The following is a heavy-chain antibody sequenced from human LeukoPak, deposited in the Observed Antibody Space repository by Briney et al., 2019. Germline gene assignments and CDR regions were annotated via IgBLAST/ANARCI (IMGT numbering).Heavy chain of an antibody. CDR1: GGSIGSYY. CDR3: ARRVSGSLYYFDY. J-gene: IGHJ4*02. V-gene: IGHV4-59*08. Sequence: SETLSLTCTVSGGSIGSYYWSWIRQPPGKGLGWIGYIYYSGSTDYNPSLKSRVTISVDTSKNQFSLRLSSVTAADTAVYYCARRVSGSLYYFDYWGQGTLVTVSS. D-gene: IGHD3-10*01. CDR2: IYYSGST.